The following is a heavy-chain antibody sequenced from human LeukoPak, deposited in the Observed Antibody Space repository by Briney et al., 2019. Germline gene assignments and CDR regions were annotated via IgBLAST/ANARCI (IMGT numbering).Heavy chain of an antibody. V-gene: IGHV3-30*04. D-gene: IGHD2-15*01. J-gene: IGHJ3*02. CDR1: GFTFSSYA. CDR3: ARYCSGGSCHHTDAFDI. CDR2: LSYDGSNK. Sequence: PGGSLRLSCAASGFTFSSYAMHWVRQAPGKGLEWVAVLSYDGSNKYYADSVKGRFTISRDNSKNTLYLQMNSLRAEDTAVYYCARYCSGGSCHHTDAFDIWGQGTMVTVSS.